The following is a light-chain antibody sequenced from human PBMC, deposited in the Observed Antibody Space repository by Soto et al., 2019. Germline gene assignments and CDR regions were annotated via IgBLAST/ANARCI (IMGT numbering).Light chain of an antibody. V-gene: IGKV3-15*01. J-gene: IGKJ4*01. CDR1: QSVSSK. CDR2: GAS. CDR3: QQYNNWPPLT. Sequence: EIVMTQSPATLSVSPGERATLSCRASQSVSSKLAWYQQKPGQAPRLLIHGASTRATGTPARFSGSGSGTEFTLTISSLQSEDFAVYYCQQYNNWPPLTFGGGTKVEIK.